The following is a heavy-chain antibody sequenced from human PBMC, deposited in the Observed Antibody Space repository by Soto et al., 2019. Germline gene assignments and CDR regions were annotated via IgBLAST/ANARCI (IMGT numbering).Heavy chain of an antibody. CDR3: ARMGIIAVGEGDYYYYYMDV. D-gene: IGHD6-19*01. V-gene: IGHV4-34*01. CDR2: INHSGST. J-gene: IGHJ6*03. CDR1: GGSFSGYY. Sequence: SETLSLTCAVYGGSFSGYYWSWIRQPPGKGLEWIGEINHSGSTNYNPSLKSRVTISVDTSKNQFSLKLSSVTAADTAVYYCARMGIIAVGEGDYYYYYMDVWGKGTTVTVSS.